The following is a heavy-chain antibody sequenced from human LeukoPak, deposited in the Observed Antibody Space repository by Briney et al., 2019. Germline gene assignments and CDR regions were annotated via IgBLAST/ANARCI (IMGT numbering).Heavy chain of an antibody. CDR2: IYYSGSA. Sequence: PSETLSLTCTVSGGSISSGDYYWSWIRQPPGKGLEWIGYIYYSGSAYYNPSLKSRVTISVDTSKSQFSLKLSSVTAADTAVYYCAKYYCSSTSCPGIDYWGQGTLVTVSS. CDR1: GGSISSGDYY. V-gene: IGHV4-30-4*01. CDR3: AKYYCSSTSCPGIDY. D-gene: IGHD2-2*01. J-gene: IGHJ4*02.